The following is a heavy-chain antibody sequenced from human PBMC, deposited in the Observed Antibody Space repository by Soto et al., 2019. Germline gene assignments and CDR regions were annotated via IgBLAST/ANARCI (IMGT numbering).Heavy chain of an antibody. V-gene: IGHV3-33*01. CDR2: IWYDGSNK. J-gene: IGHJ3*02. CDR1: GFSFNSYG. D-gene: IGHD3-10*01. CDR3: ARDLAGDYGALDT. Sequence: QVQLVESGGGVVQPGRSLRLSCAPSGFSFNSYGIHWARQAPGKGLEWVAVIWYDGSNKVYADSVKGRFTISRDNSKNTLYLQMNSLRAEDTAVYYCARDLAGDYGALDTWGQGTMVTVSS.